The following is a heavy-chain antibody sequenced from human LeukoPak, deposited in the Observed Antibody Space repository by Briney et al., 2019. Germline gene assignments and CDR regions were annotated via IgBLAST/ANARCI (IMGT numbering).Heavy chain of an antibody. V-gene: IGHV3-48*04. CDR2: ISSSSTTI. J-gene: IGHJ4*02. D-gene: IGHD5-24*01. CDR3: ARDSVEMATG. CDR1: GFAFSTFA. Sequence: QTGGSLRLSCVASGFAFSTFAMSWIRQAPGKGLEWVSYISSSSTTIYYADSVKGRFTVSRDNAKNSLYLQMNSLRAEDTAVYYCARDSVEMATGWGQGTLVTVSS.